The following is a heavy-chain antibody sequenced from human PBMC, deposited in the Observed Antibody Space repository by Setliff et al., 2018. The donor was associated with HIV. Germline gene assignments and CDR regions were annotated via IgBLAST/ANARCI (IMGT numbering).Heavy chain of an antibody. CDR1: GGSISSGSYY. V-gene: IGHV4-61*09. CDR3: ARASSRLNCSGGSCYRAPYAFDI. J-gene: IGHJ3*02. CDR2: IYTSGST. D-gene: IGHD2-15*01. Sequence: SETLSLTCTVSGGSISSGSYYWSWIRQPAGKGLEWIGHIYTSGSTNYNPSLKGRVTISVDTSKNQFSLKLSSVTAADTAVYYCARASSRLNCSGGSCYRAPYAFDIWGQGTMVTVS.